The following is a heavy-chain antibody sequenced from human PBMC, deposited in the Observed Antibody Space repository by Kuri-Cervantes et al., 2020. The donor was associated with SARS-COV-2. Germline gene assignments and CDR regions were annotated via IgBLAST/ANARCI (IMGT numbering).Heavy chain of an antibody. J-gene: IGHJ4*03. D-gene: IGHD3-10*01. Sequence: GESLKISCAASGFTFSSYEMNWVRQAPGKGLEWVSYISSSGSTIYYADSVKGRFTISRDNAKNSLYLQMNSLRAEDTAVYYCARLYYYKLNYYFDYWGQGTTVTVSS. CDR3: ARLYYYKLNYYFDY. V-gene: IGHV3-48*03. CDR1: GFTFSSYE. CDR2: ISSSGSTI.